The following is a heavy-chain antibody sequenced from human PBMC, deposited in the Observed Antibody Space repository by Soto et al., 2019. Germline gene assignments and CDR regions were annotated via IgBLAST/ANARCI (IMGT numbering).Heavy chain of an antibody. CDR2: INAGNGNT. D-gene: IGHD6-13*01. CDR3: ARGIESKAAAPPFDP. J-gene: IGHJ5*02. V-gene: IGHV1-3*01. Sequence: ASVKVSCKASGYTFTSYAMHWVRQAPGQRLEWMGWINAGNGNTKYSQNFQGRVTSTRDTSASTTYMELSNLRSEDTAEYYCARGIESKAAAPPFDPWGQGSLVTVSS. CDR1: GYTFTSYA.